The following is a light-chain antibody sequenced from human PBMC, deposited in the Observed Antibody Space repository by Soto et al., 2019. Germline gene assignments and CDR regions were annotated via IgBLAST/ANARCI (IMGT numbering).Light chain of an antibody. Sequence: DIQMTQSPSSLSSSVGDRVTITCRASQSISTYLNWYQQKAGKAPTVMINAASSWHSGVPSRFSGSGSGTDFTLTISSLQPEDFGTYYCQQNDSTPFTFAPGTKVDIK. CDR1: QSISTY. CDR2: AAS. CDR3: QQNDSTPFT. J-gene: IGKJ3*01. V-gene: IGKV1-39*01.